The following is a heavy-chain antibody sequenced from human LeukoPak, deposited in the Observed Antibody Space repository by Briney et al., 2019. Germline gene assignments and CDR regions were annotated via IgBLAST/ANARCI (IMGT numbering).Heavy chain of an antibody. D-gene: IGHD5-18*01. J-gene: IGHJ4*02. CDR1: GGSNSSSAYY. CDR2: IYYSGNT. V-gene: IGHV4-39*01. Sequence: PSETLSLTCTVSGGSNSSSAYYWGWIRQSPGKGLEWIGSIYYSGNTYYNPSLKSRVTISVDTSKNQFSLTLSSVTAADTAVYYCARQSTAMGTFDYWGQGTLVPVSS. CDR3: ARQSTAMGTFDY.